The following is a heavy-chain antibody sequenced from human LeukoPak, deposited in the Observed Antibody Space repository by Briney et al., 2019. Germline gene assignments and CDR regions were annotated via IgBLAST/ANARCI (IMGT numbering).Heavy chain of an antibody. J-gene: IGHJ4*02. Sequence: PSETLSLTCAVYSGSFSGYCWSWIRQPPGKRLEWIGEINHSGSTNYNPSLKSRVTISVDTSKNQFSLNLSSVTAADTAVYYCARPSYYGGSARWGRGSLVTVSS. CDR1: SGSFSGYC. CDR2: INHSGST. D-gene: IGHD3-10*01. V-gene: IGHV4-34*01. CDR3: ARPSYYGGSAR.